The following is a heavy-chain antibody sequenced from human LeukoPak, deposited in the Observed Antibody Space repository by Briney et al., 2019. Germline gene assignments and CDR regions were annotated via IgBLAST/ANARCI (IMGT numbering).Heavy chain of an antibody. J-gene: IGHJ3*02. CDR1: GFTFSSYS. D-gene: IGHD3-9*01. V-gene: IGHV3-48*04. Sequence: GGSLRLSCAASGFTFSSYSMYWVRQAPGKGLEWVSYISSSSSTIYYADSVKGRFTISRDNAKNSLYLQMNSLRAEDTAVYYCASPAMYYDILTGYHDAFDIWGQGTMVTVSS. CDR2: ISSSSSTI. CDR3: ASPAMYYDILTGYHDAFDI.